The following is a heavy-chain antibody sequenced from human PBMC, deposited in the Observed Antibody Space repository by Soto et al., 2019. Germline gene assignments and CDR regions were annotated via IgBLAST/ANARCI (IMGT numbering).Heavy chain of an antibody. D-gene: IGHD3-22*01. J-gene: IGHJ4*02. V-gene: IGHV1-46*01. CDR1: GYTFTSYS. Sequence: GASVKVSCKASGYTFTSYSMHWVRQAPGQGLEWMGIINPSSGRTSYAQNFQGRVTRTRDTSTSTVYMELSSLRSEDTAVYYCARAQGDYYDSSGYYVRQYHNTVLFDYWGQGTLVTVSS. CDR2: INPSSGRT. CDR3: ARAQGDYYDSSGYYVRQYHNTVLFDY.